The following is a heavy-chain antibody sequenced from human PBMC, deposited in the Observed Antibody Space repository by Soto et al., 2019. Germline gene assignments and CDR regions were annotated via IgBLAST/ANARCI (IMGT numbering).Heavy chain of an antibody. J-gene: IGHJ4*02. CDR1: GFTFSNYA. V-gene: IGHV3-23*01. CDR3: PKAYSFCSSEHPYYFDY. Sequence: EVQLLDSGGGLVQPGGSLRLSCAASGFTFSNYAMTWVRQGPGKGLEWVSGISGSGGRSYYADSVKGRFTISRDNSKPPFYLQMNRLSAEDTAFYYCPKAYSFCSSEHPYYFDYWGQGTLVTVSS. CDR2: ISGSGGRS. D-gene: IGHD2-15*01.